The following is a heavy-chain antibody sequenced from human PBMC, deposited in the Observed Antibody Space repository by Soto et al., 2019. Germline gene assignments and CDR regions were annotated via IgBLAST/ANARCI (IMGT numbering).Heavy chain of an antibody. J-gene: IGHJ6*03. CDR3: ARYIVVVPAAIYYYYYMDV. D-gene: IGHD2-2*01. CDR1: GYTFTSYG. CDR2: ISVYNGNT. Sequence: GASVKVSCKASGYTFTSYGISWVRQAPGQGLEWMGWISVYNGNTNYAQKLQGRVTMTTDTSTSTAYMELRSLRSDDTAVYYCARYIVVVPAAIYYYYYMDVWGKGTTVTVS. V-gene: IGHV1-18*01.